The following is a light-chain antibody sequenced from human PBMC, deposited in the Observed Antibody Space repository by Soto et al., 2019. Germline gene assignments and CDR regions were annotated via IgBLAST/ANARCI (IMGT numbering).Light chain of an antibody. CDR1: EDISTW. J-gene: IGKJ5*01. Sequence: DIQMTQSPSSVSASVGARVTITCRSSEDISTWLAWYQQKPGKAPKLLIYAASSLQSGVPSRFSGSGSGTDFTLTISSLQPEDFATYYCQHADSFPLITFGQGTRLEIK. CDR2: AAS. CDR3: QHADSFPLIT. V-gene: IGKV1-12*01.